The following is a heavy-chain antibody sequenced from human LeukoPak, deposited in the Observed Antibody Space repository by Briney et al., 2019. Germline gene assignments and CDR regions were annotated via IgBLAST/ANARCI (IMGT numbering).Heavy chain of an antibody. V-gene: IGHV3-11*01. CDR3: AKGTYYDFWVSWFDP. J-gene: IGHJ5*02. D-gene: IGHD3-3*01. CDR2: ISNSGNTI. CDR1: GFTSRFSFSDYY. Sequence: GGSLRLSCAASGFTSRFSFSDYYMSWIRQAPGKGLEWLSFISNSGNTIHYADSVRGRFTISRDNAKNSLYLQMNSLRAEDMALYYCAKGTYYDFWVSWFDPWGQGTLVTVSS.